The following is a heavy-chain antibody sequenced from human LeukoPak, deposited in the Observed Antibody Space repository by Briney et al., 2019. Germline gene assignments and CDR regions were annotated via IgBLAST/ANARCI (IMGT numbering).Heavy chain of an antibody. Sequence: GGSLRLSCAASGFTFSSYGMHWIRQAPGKGLEWVAVMSNDGSLRYHADSVKGRFTISRDNSKNTLYLQMNSLRAEDTAVYYCANRYCSSTSCGDYWGQGTLVTVSS. CDR2: MSNDGSLR. V-gene: IGHV3-30*18. CDR1: GFTFSSYG. CDR3: ANRYCSSTSCGDY. J-gene: IGHJ4*02. D-gene: IGHD2-2*01.